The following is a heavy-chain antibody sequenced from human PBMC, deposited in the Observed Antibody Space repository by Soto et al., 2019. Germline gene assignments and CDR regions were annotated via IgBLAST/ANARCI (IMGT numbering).Heavy chain of an antibody. Sequence: GGSLRLSCAASGFTFSSYGMHWVRQAPGKGLEWVAVIWYDGSNKYYADSVKGRFTISRDNSKNTLYLQMNSLRAEDTAVYYCARDPLTSLEYSSSPGMDVWGQGTTVTVSS. CDR1: GFTFSSYG. V-gene: IGHV3-33*01. D-gene: IGHD6-6*01. J-gene: IGHJ6*02. CDR2: IWYDGSNK. CDR3: ARDPLTSLEYSSSPGMDV.